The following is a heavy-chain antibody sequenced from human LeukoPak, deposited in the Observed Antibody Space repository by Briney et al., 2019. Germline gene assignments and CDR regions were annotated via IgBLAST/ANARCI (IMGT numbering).Heavy chain of an antibody. J-gene: IGHJ6*03. Sequence: ASVKVSCKASGYTFTSYDINWVRQATGQGLEWMGWMNPNSGDTGYAQKFQGRVTITRNTSISTAYMELSSLRSEDAAVYYCARTLIVPYFYYMDVWGKGTTVTISS. CDR3: ARTLIVPYFYYMDV. D-gene: IGHD2-2*01. V-gene: IGHV1-8*03. CDR1: GYTFTSYD. CDR2: MNPNSGDT.